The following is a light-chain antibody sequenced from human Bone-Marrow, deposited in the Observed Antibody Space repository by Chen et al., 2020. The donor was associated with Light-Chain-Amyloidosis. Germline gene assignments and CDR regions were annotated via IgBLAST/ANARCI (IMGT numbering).Light chain of an antibody. CDR3: HQYYSPDS. CDR1: QIVLYSYNNKNY. Sequence: DIVMTQSPDPLTLSLGERATINCKSRQIVLYSYNNKNYLAWYQQKPGQPPNLLIYWASTRKSRVPDRFSGSGTGTDITLTISSLQAEDVAVYYCHQYYSPDSFGQGTKLEIK. J-gene: IGKJ2*03. CDR2: WAS. V-gene: IGKV4-1*01.